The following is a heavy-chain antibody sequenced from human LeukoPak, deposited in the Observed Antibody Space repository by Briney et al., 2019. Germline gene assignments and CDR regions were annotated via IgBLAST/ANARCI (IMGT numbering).Heavy chain of an antibody. D-gene: IGHD1-1*01. J-gene: IGHJ5*02. CDR3: ARMGGSNWNREVNWFDP. CDR2: ISGSGGTT. CDR1: DFTFSSYA. Sequence: GGSLRLSCAASDFTFSSYAMAWVRQAPGKGLEWASTISGSGGTTYYADSVKGRFTISRDNAQNSVYLQMASLRAEDTAVYYCARMGGSNWNREVNWFDPWGQGTLVTVSS. V-gene: IGHV3-23*01.